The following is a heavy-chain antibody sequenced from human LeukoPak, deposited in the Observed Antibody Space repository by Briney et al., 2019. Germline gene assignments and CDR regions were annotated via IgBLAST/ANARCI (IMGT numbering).Heavy chain of an antibody. CDR3: ARVGSTYYYCYMDV. Sequence: GGSLRLSCAASGFTFSSYSMNWVRQAPGKGLEWVSSISSSSSYIYYADSVKGRFTISRDNAKNSLYLQMNSLRAEDTAVYYCARVGSTYYYCYMDVWGKGTTVTVSS. J-gene: IGHJ6*03. CDR2: ISSSSSYI. D-gene: IGHD3-10*01. V-gene: IGHV3-21*01. CDR1: GFTFSSYS.